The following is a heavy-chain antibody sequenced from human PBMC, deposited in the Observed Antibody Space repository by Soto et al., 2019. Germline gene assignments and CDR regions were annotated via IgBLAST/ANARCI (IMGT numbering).Heavy chain of an antibody. V-gene: IGHV1-3*01. D-gene: IGHD3-3*02. J-gene: IGHJ3*02. CDR3: ARDTETLGPRANDALDI. CDR2: INAGSGNT. Sequence: QAQLVQSGAEMKKPGASVKVSCKATGYTFSAYTMNWVRQAPGQSLEWMGWINAGSGNTKYSQNFQGRVSITRDTSASTVYMVLTGLTSEDTAVYYCARDTETLGPRANDALDIWGQGTMVTVSS. CDR1: GYTFSAYT.